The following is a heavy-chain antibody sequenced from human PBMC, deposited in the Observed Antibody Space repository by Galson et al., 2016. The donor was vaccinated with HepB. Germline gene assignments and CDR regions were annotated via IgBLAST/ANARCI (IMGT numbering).Heavy chain of an antibody. V-gene: IGHV3-72*01. D-gene: IGHD6-19*01. CDR1: GFTFTDHY. CDR2: HRDKAASYRT. CDR3: ATRSRGWFYFDV. Sequence: SLRLSCAASGFTFTDHYVDWVRQAPGKGLEWLGRHRDKAASYRTQYAASVQGRFTISRGNAKNSLYLQMNRLTAEDTAVYYCATRSRGWFYFDVWGQGTTVTVSS. J-gene: IGHJ6*02.